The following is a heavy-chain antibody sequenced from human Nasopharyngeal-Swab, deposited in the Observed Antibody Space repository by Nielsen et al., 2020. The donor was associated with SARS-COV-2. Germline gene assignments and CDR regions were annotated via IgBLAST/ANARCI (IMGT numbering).Heavy chain of an antibody. CDR3: ARGGATVTIDYYYGMDV. CDR1: GGSISSYY. D-gene: IGHD4-11*01. CDR2: IYTSGST. J-gene: IGHJ6*02. V-gene: IGHV4-4*07. Sequence: SETLSLTCTVVSGGSISSYYWSWIRQPAGKGLEWIGRIYTSGSTNYNPSLKSRVTMSVDTSKNQFSLKLSSVTAADTAVYYCARGGATVTIDYYYGMDVWGQGTTVTVSS.